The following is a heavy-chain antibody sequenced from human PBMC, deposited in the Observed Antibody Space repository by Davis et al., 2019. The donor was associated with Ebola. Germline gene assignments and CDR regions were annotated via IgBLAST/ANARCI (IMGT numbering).Heavy chain of an antibody. CDR2: ISSSSSYI. V-gene: IGHV3-21*01. D-gene: IGHD2-2*01. CDR3: ARDRRFCSSTNCYDNYYYGIDV. Sequence: GSLKISCAASGFTFSSYSMNWVRQSPGKGLEWVSSISSSSSYIYYADSVKGRFTISRDNAKNSLYLQMNSLRAEDTAVYYCARDRRFCSSTNCYDNYYYGIDVWGQGTTVTVSS. CDR1: GFTFSSYS. J-gene: IGHJ6*02.